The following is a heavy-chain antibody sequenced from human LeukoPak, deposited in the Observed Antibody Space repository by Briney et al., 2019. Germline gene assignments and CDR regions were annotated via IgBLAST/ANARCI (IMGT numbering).Heavy chain of an antibody. D-gene: IGHD4-23*01. CDR1: GFTFSSYS. J-gene: IGHJ5*02. V-gene: IGHV3-48*04. CDR3: GRDVTYYGGDWFDP. CDR2: ISSTTSTI. Sequence: GGALRLSCAASGFTFSSYSMNWVRQAPGEGLEWVSYISSTTSTIYYADSVKGRFTISRDNDNNSLYLQMDNLRAEDRAVYCCGRDVTYYGGDWFDPWGERTLVTVSS.